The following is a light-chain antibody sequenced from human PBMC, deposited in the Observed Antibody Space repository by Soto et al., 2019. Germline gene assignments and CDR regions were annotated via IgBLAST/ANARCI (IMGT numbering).Light chain of an antibody. J-gene: IGKJ5*01. V-gene: IGKV1-39*01. CDR1: QTINTY. CDR2: AAF. Sequence: DIQMTQSPSSLSASVWDRVTITCRASQTINTYLNWYQQTPGKAPKLLIYAAFSLQSGVPSRFSGSGSGTDFTLTISSLEPEDFALYYCQQRSNWPITFGQGTRLEIK. CDR3: QQRSNWPIT.